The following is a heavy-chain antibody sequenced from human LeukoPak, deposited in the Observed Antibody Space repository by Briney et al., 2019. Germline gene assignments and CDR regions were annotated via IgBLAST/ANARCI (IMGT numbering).Heavy chain of an antibody. Sequence: PGESLRLSCAASGFTFSTYALSWVRQAPGKGLEWVSAISGGDSVYTYYADSVKGRFTISRDNSRSTLYLQMNSLRADDTAVYYCAKDPVIGAPHVFDIWGHGTMVTVSS. CDR3: AKDPVIGAPHVFDI. V-gene: IGHV3-23*01. CDR1: GFTFSTYA. J-gene: IGHJ3*02. CDR2: ISGGDSVYT.